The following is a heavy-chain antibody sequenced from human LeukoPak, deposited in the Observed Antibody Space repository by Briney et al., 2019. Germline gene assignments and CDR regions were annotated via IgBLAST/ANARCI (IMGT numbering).Heavy chain of an antibody. D-gene: IGHD4-23*01. V-gene: IGHV3-30*04. Sequence: GGSLRLSCAASGFNFGSYGMHWVRQAPDKGLQWVAVIWYDGSNKYYADSVKGRFIISRDNSKSTVFLQMNSLRIEDTGVYYCARGAHYGGNSPDYWGQGTLVTVSS. CDR3: ARGAHYGGNSPDY. CDR1: GFNFGSYG. CDR2: IWYDGSNK. J-gene: IGHJ4*02.